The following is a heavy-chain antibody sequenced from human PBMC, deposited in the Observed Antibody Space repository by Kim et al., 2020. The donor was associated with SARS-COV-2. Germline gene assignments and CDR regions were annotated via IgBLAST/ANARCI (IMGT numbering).Heavy chain of an antibody. D-gene: IGHD6-6*01. CDR1: GFTFSSYW. Sequence: GGSLRLSCAASGFTFSSYWMHWVRQAPGKGLVWVSRVKSDGSSTIYADSVKGRFTISRDNAKNTLYLQMNSLRVEDTAVYYCARVVLGAFDIWGQGTMVTVSS. CDR2: VKSDGSST. CDR3: ARVVLGAFDI. V-gene: IGHV3-74*01. J-gene: IGHJ3*02.